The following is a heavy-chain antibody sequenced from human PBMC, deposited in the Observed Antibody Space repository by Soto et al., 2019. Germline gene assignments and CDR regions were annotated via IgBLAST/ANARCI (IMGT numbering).Heavy chain of an antibody. J-gene: IGHJ5*02. CDR2: VYSSGGT. CDR3: ARGQRFSDWFDP. CDR1: GGSMTSYY. V-gene: IGHV4-4*07. Sequence: TLSLTCTVSGGSMTSYYWTWIRQPAGKGLEWIGRVYSSGGTHYNPSLKSRVTISLDTSKNQFSLRLLSVTDADTAVYFCARGQRFSDWFDPWGQGTLVTVSS. D-gene: IGHD3-3*01.